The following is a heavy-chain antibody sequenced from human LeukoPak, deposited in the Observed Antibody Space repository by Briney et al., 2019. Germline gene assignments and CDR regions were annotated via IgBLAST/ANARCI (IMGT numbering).Heavy chain of an antibody. D-gene: IGHD6-19*01. Sequence: GGSLRLSCAASGFTFSSYGMHWVRQAPGKGLEWVAVISYDGSNKYYADSVKGRFTISRDNSKNTLYLQMSSLRAEDTAVYYCANIAVAGNPFDYWGQGTLVTVSS. CDR3: ANIAVAGNPFDY. CDR2: ISYDGSNK. CDR1: GFTFSSYG. V-gene: IGHV3-30*18. J-gene: IGHJ4*02.